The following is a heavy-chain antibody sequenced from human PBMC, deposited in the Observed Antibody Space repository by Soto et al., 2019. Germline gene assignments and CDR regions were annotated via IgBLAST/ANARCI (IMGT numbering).Heavy chain of an antibody. V-gene: IGHV1-69*04. Sequence: QVQLVQSVAEVKRPGSSVKVSCKAPGDAFNKFSFSWVRQAPGQGLQWMGRIIPLLGITNYAQTLQGRVTITTDKSTSTTYMELRSLRSEDTAVYYCARDPDIVVVVAANTVGYFDLWGRGTLVTVSS. D-gene: IGHD2-15*01. CDR3: ARDPDIVVVVAANTVGYFDL. J-gene: IGHJ2*01. CDR1: GDAFNKFS. CDR2: IIPLLGIT.